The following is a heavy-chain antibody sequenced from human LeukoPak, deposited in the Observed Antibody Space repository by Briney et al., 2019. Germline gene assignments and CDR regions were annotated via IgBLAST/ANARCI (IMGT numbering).Heavy chain of an antibody. CDR1: GFTFSSYG. J-gene: IGHJ4*02. V-gene: IGHV3-30*02. CDR2: IRYDGSNK. Sequence: VGSLRLSCAASGFTFSSYGMYWVRQAPGKGLEWVAFIRYDGSNKYYAHSVKGRFTISRDNYTNTLYLQMNSLRAEDTAVYYCAKDSIAVGKFDYWGQGTLVTVSS. CDR3: AKDSIAVGKFDY. D-gene: IGHD6-19*01.